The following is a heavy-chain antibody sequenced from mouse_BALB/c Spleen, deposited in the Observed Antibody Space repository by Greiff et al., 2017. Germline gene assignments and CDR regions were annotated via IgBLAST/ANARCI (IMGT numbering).Heavy chain of an antibody. D-gene: IGHD1-1*02. V-gene: IGHV7-3*02. J-gene: IGHJ4*01. CDR1: GFTFTDYY. CDR3: ARGLWSYAMDY. Sequence: EVMLVESGGGLVQPGGSLRLSCATSGFTFTDYYMSWVRQPPGKALEWLGFIRNKANGYTTEYSASVKGRFTISRDNSQSILYLQMNTLRAEDSATYYCARGLWSYAMDYWGQGTSVTVSS. CDR2: IRNKANGYTT.